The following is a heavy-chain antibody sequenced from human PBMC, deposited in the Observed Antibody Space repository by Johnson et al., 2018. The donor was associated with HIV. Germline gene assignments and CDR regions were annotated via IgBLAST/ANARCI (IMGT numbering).Heavy chain of an antibody. CDR2: ISYDGSNK. J-gene: IGHJ3*02. CDR3: ALSTSVSIAFDI. CDR1: GFTFSSYA. D-gene: IGHD2-2*01. V-gene: IGHV3-30*14. Sequence: QVQLVESGGGVVQPGRSLRLSCAASGFTFSSYAMHWVRQAPGKGLEWVAVISYDGSNKYYADSVQGRFTISRDNSDNTLFLQMNSLRADDTAMYYCALSTSVSIAFDIWGQGTMVTVSS.